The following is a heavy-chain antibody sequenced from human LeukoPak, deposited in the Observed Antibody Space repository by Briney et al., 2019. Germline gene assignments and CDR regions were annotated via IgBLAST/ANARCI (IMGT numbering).Heavy chain of an antibody. CDR3: AKGINRRTYYYGSGSYSLSDY. D-gene: IGHD3-10*01. V-gene: IGHV3-23*01. Sequence: GGSLRLSCAASGFTFSSYAMSWVRQAPGKGLEWVSAISGSGGSTYYADSVKGRFTISRDNSKNTLYLQMNSLRAEDTAVYYCAKGINRRTYYYGSGSYSLSDYWGQGTLVTVSS. CDR1: GFTFSSYA. CDR2: ISGSGGST. J-gene: IGHJ4*02.